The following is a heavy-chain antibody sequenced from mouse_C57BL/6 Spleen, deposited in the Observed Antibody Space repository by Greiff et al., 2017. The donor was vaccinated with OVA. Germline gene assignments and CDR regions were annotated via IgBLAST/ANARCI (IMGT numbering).Heavy chain of an antibody. V-gene: IGHV1-50*01. J-gene: IGHJ1*03. Sequence: QVQLQQPGAELVKPGASVKLSCKASGYTFTSYWMQWVKQRPGQGLEWIGEIDPSDSYTNYNQKFKGKATLTVDTSSSTAYMQLSSLTSEDSAVYYCARSKGYGNYPYWYFDVWGTGTTVTVSS. D-gene: IGHD2-1*01. CDR1: GYTFTSYW. CDR3: ARSKGYGNYPYWYFDV. CDR2: IDPSDSYT.